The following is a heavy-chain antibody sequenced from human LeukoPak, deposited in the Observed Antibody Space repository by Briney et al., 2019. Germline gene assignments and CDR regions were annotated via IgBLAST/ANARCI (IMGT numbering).Heavy chain of an antibody. Sequence: SQTLSLTCAIFGDGVSSNSAAWNWIRQSPSRGLEWLGRTYYKSKWYNDYAVSVKGRMTINADTSKNQFSLQLNSVTPEDAAVYYCARSIVVVPPARPFDYWGQGTLVTVSS. CDR3: ARSIVVVPPARPFDY. J-gene: IGHJ4*02. CDR1: GDGVSSNSAA. V-gene: IGHV6-1*01. CDR2: TYYKSKWYN. D-gene: IGHD2-2*01.